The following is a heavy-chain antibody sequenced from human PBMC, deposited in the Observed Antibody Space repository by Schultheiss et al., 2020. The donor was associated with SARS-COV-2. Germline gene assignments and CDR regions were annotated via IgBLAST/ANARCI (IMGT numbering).Heavy chain of an antibody. CDR2: INPNSGGT. CDR3: ARESEFDY. Sequence: ASVKVSCKASGYTFTDYYMHWVRQAPGQGLEWMGRINPNSGGTNYAQKFQGRVTMTTDTSTSTAYMELRSLRSDDTAVYYCARESEFDYWGQGTLVTVSS. CDR1: GYTFTDYY. V-gene: IGHV1-2*06. J-gene: IGHJ4*02.